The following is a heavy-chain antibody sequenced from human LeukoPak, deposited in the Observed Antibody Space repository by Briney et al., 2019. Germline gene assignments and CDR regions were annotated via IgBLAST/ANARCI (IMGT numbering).Heavy chain of an antibody. D-gene: IGHD3-22*01. CDR2: INPNSGGT. CDR3: ARERTYYYDSSGYYRNWFDP. J-gene: IGHJ5*02. Sequence: ASVKVSCKASGYTFTGYYMHWVRQAPGQGLEWMGWINPNSGGTNYAQKFQGRVTTTRDTSISTAYMELSRLRSDDTAVYYCARERTYYYDSSGYYRNWFDPWGQGTLVTVSS. V-gene: IGHV1-2*02. CDR1: GYTFTGYY.